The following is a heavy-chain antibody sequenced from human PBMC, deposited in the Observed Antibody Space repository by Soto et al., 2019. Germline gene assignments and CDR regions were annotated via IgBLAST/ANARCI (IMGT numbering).Heavy chain of an antibody. V-gene: IGHV3-33*01. J-gene: IGHJ4*02. CDR1: GFTFSSYG. Sequence: QVQLVESGGGVVQPGRSLRLSCAASGFTFSSYGMHWVRQAPGKGLEWVAVIWYDGSNKYYADSVKGRFTISRDNSKNTLYLQMNLLSAEDTAVYYCASDKLIGATHYFDYWGQGTLVTVSS. D-gene: IGHD1-26*01. CDR2: IWYDGSNK. CDR3: ASDKLIGATHYFDY.